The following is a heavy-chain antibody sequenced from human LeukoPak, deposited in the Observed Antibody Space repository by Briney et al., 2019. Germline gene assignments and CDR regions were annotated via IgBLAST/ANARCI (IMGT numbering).Heavy chain of an antibody. D-gene: IGHD1-26*01. J-gene: IGHJ4*02. Sequence: SETLSLTCAVYGGSFSGYYWSWIRQPPGKGLEWIGEINHSGSTNYNPSLKSRVTISVDTSKNQFSLKLSSVTAADTAVYYCARVLVGTDCWGQGTLVTVSS. CDR3: ARVLVGTDC. V-gene: IGHV4-34*01. CDR2: INHSGST. CDR1: GGSFSGYY.